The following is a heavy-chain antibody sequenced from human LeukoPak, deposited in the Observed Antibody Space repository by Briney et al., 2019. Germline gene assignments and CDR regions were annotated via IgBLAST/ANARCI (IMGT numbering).Heavy chain of an antibody. CDR3: AKGGVGGSASTFDY. CDR2: ISGSGGST. Sequence: GGSLRLSCAASGFTVSSKYMNWVRQAPGKGLEWVSAISGSGGSTYYADSVKGRFTISRDNSKNTLYLQMNSLRAEDTAVYYCAKGGVGGSASTFDYWGQGTLVTVSS. V-gene: IGHV3-23*01. J-gene: IGHJ4*02. CDR1: GFTVSSKY. D-gene: IGHD4-23*01.